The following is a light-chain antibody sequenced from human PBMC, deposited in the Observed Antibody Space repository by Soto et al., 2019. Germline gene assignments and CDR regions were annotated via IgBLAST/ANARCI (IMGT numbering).Light chain of an antibody. V-gene: IGLV2-14*01. CDR1: SSDVGGYNY. CDR2: EVS. J-gene: IGLJ1*01. Sequence: QSALTQPASVSGSPGQSINISCTGTSSDVGGYNYVSWYQQHPGQAPKLIIYEVSNRPSGVSNRFSGSKSGNTASLTISGLQAEDEADYYCNAYTSKSTGVFGTGTKLTVL. CDR3: NAYTSKSTGV.